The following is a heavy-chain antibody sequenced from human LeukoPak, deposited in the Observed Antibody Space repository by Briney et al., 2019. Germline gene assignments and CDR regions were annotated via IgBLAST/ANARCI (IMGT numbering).Heavy chain of an antibody. D-gene: IGHD4-17*01. Sequence: PGGSLRLSCAASGLTFSNYAMTWVRQAPGKGLEWVAVISYDGSNKYYADSVKGRFTISRDNSKNTLYLQMNSLRADDTAVYYCARETGSAVGSTDFDYWGQGTLVTVSS. V-gene: IGHV3-30-3*01. CDR2: ISYDGSNK. CDR3: ARETGSAVGSTDFDY. J-gene: IGHJ4*02. CDR1: GLTFSNYA.